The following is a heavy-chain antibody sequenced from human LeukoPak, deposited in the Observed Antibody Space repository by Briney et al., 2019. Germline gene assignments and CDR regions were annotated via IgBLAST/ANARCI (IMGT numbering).Heavy chain of an antibody. D-gene: IGHD1-26*01. CDR1: GGTFNSYA. CDR2: IIPIFGTA. J-gene: IGHJ4*02. Sequence: SVKVSCKASGGTFNSYAISWVRQAPGQGLEWMGGIIPIFGTANYAQKFQGRVTITADESTSTAYMELSSLRSEDTAVYYCAREGSGSYWGNDYWGQGTLVTVSS. CDR3: AREGSGSYWGNDY. V-gene: IGHV1-69*13.